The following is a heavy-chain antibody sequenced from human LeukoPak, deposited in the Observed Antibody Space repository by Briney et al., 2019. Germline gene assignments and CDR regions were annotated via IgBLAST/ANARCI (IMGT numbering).Heavy chain of an antibody. CDR1: GYSFATYW. Sequence: GESLKISCKGSGYSFATYWIGWVRQMPGKGLEWMGNIYPGDSHTRYSPSFQGQVTISADKSISTAYLQWSSLKASDTAMYYCAISIANWFDPWGQGTLVTVSS. J-gene: IGHJ5*02. CDR2: IYPGDSHT. V-gene: IGHV5-51*01. CDR3: AISIANWFDP.